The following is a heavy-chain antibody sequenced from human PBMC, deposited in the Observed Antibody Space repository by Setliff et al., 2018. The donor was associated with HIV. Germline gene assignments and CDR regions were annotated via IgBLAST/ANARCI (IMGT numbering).Heavy chain of an antibody. J-gene: IGHJ3*02. D-gene: IGHD5-12*01. V-gene: IGHV1-3*01. CDR3: ARDGGYSGHQWFGDAFDI. CDR2: INAGNGNT. CDR1: GYTFSSYA. Sequence: ASVKVSCKASGYTFSSYAMHWVRQAPGQRLEWMGWINAGNGNTKYSQKFQGRVTITRDTSASTAHMELSSLRSEDTAVYYCARDGGYSGHQWFGDAFDIWGQGTMVTVSS.